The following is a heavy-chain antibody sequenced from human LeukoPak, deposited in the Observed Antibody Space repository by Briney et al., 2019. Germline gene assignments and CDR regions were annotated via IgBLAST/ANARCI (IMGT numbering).Heavy chain of an antibody. V-gene: IGHV5-51*01. Sequence: GESLKISCEGSGYSFTTYWIGWVRQMPGKGPEWMGIIYPGDSDTRYSPSFQGQVTISADKSISAAYLQWSSLKASDTAMYYCARNNRAMDSWGQGTLVTVSS. D-gene: IGHD1/OR15-1a*01. CDR3: ARNNRAMDS. J-gene: IGHJ5*01. CDR1: GYSFTTYW. CDR2: IYPGDSDT.